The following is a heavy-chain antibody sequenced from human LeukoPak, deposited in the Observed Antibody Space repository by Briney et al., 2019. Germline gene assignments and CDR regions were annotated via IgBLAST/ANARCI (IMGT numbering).Heavy chain of an antibody. J-gene: IGHJ4*02. CDR2: ISGNGGST. V-gene: IGHV3-23*01. CDR1: GFTFSSYA. CDR3: ARAVSGNYPSDY. Sequence: GGSLRLSCAASGFTFSSYAMSWVRQAPGKGLEWVSVISGNGGSTSYADSVKGQFTISRDDSKDTLYLQMNSLRAEDTAVYYCARAVSGNYPSDYWGQGTLVTVSS. D-gene: IGHD2-15*01.